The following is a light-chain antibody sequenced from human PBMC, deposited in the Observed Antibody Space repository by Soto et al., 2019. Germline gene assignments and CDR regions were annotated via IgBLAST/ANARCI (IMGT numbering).Light chain of an antibody. CDR1: SSDVGGFLY. J-gene: IGLJ2*01. CDR3: SSYSSSSTLVV. Sequence: QSVLTQPASVSGSPGQSITISCTGTSSDVGGFLYVSWFQQHPGKAPKLMIYAVSNRPSGISNRFSGSKSGNTASLTISGLQAEDEADYYCSSYSSSSTLVVFGGETKLTVL. V-gene: IGLV2-14*01. CDR2: AVS.